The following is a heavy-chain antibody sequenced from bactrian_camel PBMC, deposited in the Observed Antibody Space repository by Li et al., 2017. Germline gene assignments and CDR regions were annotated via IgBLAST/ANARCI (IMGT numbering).Heavy chain of an antibody. J-gene: IGHJ4*01. V-gene: IGHV3S31*01. CDR3: ARGPKWICSGDFSTGATYF. CDR1: GYTYSSNC. Sequence: DVQLVESGGGSVQPGGFLRLSCDASGYTYSSNCMGWFRQAPGKEREAVAFVYFGGGRTYYADSVKGRFTISRDNANNTMYLQMNTLKPEDTAMYYCARGPKWICSGDFSTGATYFWGQGTQVTVS. CDR2: VYFGGGRT. D-gene: IGHD2*01.